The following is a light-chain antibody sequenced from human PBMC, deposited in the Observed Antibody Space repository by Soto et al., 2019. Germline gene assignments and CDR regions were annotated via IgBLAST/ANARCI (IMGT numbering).Light chain of an antibody. Sequence: DIQMTQSPSALSASVGDRVTITCRASQSIGSWLAWYQQKPGKAPKLLIYKATTLETGVPSRFSGSGSGTEFTLTISSLQPDDFATYYCQKYSSYPLTFGGGTKVEIK. V-gene: IGKV1-5*03. CDR1: QSIGSW. CDR3: QKYSSYPLT. J-gene: IGKJ4*01. CDR2: KAT.